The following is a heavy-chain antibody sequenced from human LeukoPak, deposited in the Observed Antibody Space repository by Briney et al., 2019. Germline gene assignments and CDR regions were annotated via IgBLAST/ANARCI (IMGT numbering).Heavy chain of an antibody. D-gene: IGHD5-18*01. V-gene: IGHV4-34*01. CDR1: GGSFSGYY. Sequence: PSETLSLTCAVYGGSFSGYYWSWVRQPPGKGLEWIGEINHSGSTNYNPSLKSRVTISVDTSKNQFSLKLSSVTAADTAVYYCARGGGYSYGGRSYFDYWGPGTLVTVSS. J-gene: IGHJ4*02. CDR3: ARGGGYSYGGRSYFDY. CDR2: INHSGST.